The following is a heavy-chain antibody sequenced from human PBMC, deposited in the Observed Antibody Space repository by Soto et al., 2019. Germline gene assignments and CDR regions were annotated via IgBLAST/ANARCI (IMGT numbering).Heavy chain of an antibody. D-gene: IGHD3-16*01. CDR2: IRSNIDGATT. V-gene: IGHV3-15*01. Sequence: EVLLVESGGGLVKPGGSLRLSCAASGFTFKYARMTWVRQAPGKGLEWVGHIRSNIDGATTAYAAPVKGRFTISRDESKNTVDLQMNSLITEDTAVYYCTTDWGSGTHYPRAFDVWGQGTMVTVSS. CDR1: GFTFKYAR. CDR3: TTDWGSGTHYPRAFDV. J-gene: IGHJ3*01.